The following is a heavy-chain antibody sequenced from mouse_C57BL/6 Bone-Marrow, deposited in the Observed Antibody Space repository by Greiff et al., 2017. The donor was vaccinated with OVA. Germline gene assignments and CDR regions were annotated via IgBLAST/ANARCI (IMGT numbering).Heavy chain of an antibody. V-gene: IGHV1-52*01. CDR2: IDPSDSET. Sequence: QVQLKQPGAELVRPGSSVKLSCKASGYTFTSYWMHWVKQRPIQGLEWIGNIDPSDSETHYNQKFKDKATLTVDKSSSTAYMQLSSLTSEDSAVYYCARHPSYYAMDYWGQGTSVTVSS. CDR3: ARHPSYYAMDY. J-gene: IGHJ4*01. CDR1: GYTFTSYW.